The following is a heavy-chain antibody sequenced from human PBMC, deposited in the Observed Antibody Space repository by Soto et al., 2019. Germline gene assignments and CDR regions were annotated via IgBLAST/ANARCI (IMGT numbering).Heavy chain of an antibody. CDR3: ATQRVYGDYVCDY. V-gene: IGHV5-51*01. Sequence: PGESLKISCKGSGYSFTGYWIGWVRQMPGKGLEWMGIIYPGDSDTRYSPSFQGQVTISADKSISTAYLQWSSLKASDTAMYYCATQRVYGDYVCDYWGQGTLVTVSS. CDR2: IYPGDSDT. J-gene: IGHJ4*02. CDR1: GYSFTGYW. D-gene: IGHD4-17*01.